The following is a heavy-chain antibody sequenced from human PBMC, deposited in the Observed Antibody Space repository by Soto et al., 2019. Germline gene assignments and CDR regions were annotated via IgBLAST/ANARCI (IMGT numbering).Heavy chain of an antibody. CDR1: GGTFSSDS. J-gene: IGHJ4*02. Sequence: QVQLVQSGAEVKKPGSSVKVACKACGGTFSSDSFSWVRQAPGQGLEWMGGIIPMFDTPIYAQKFQDRVTITADESTSTAYMQLSSLRSGDTAVYYCARSGALDRDFNYWGQGSLVTVSS. D-gene: IGHD4-17*01. CDR2: IIPMFDTP. V-gene: IGHV1-69*12. CDR3: ARSGALDRDFNY.